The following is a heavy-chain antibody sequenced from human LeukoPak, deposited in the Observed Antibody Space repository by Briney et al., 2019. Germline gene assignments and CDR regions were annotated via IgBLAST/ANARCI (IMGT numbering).Heavy chain of an antibody. CDR3: AKDMSSGWRTGVFDY. D-gene: IGHD6-19*01. CDR2: IWYDGSNK. V-gene: IGHV3-33*06. Sequence: PGRSLRLSCAASGFTFSSYGMHWVRQAPGKGLEWVAVIWYDGSNKYYADSVKGRFTISRDNSKNTLYLQMNSLRAEDTAVYYCAKDMSSGWRTGVFDYWGQGTLVTVSS. J-gene: IGHJ4*02. CDR1: GFTFSSYG.